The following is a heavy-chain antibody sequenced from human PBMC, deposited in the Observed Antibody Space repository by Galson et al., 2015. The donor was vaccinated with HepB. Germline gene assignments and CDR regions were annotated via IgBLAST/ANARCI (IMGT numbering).Heavy chain of an antibody. Sequence: SLRLSCAASGFTFSSYWMSWVRQAPGKGLEWVANINQDGSEKYYVDSVEGRFTISRDNAKNSLYLQMNSLRAEDTAVYYCAAALVPAAQDYWGQGTLVTVSS. CDR3: AAALVPAAQDY. CDR2: INQDGSEK. CDR1: GFTFSSYW. J-gene: IGHJ4*02. D-gene: IGHD2-2*01. V-gene: IGHV3-7*03.